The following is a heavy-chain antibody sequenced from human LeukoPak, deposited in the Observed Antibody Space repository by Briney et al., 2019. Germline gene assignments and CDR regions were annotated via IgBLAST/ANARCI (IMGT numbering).Heavy chain of an antibody. Sequence: GGSLRLSCAASGFTFSSYGMHWVRQAPGKGLEWVASISPGGGTTYYADSVKGRSTISRDNSNNTLSLQISRLRDDDTAVYYCAKDMAYELLYHFDSWGQGTLVTVS. J-gene: IGHJ4*02. D-gene: IGHD1-7*01. CDR3: AKDMAYELLYHFDS. CDR1: GFTFSSYG. CDR2: ISPGGGTT. V-gene: IGHV3-NL1*01.